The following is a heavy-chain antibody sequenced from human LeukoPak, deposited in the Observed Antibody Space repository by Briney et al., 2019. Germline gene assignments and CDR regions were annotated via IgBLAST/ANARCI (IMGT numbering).Heavy chain of an antibody. J-gene: IGHJ4*02. Sequence: ASVKVSCKASGYTFTSYDINWVRQATGQGLEWMGWMNPNSGNTGYAQEFQGRVIITRNTSISTAYMEQSSLRSDDTAVYCCARWGGYNAFDYWGQGTLVTVSS. CDR1: GYTFTSYD. CDR2: MNPNSGNT. CDR3: ARWGGYNAFDY. D-gene: IGHD5-24*01. V-gene: IGHV1-8*03.